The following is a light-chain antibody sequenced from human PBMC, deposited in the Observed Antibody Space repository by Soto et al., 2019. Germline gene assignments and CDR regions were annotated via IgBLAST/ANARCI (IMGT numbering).Light chain of an antibody. CDR1: QSISSY. Sequence: DIQMTQSPSSLSASVGDRVTITCRASQSISSYLNWYQQKPGKAPKLLIYAASSMQSGAPSRFSGSGSGTALTLTISSLQPENFGTYYCQQTYSTPWTFGQGNKVEIK. CDR2: AAS. CDR3: QQTYSTPWT. V-gene: IGKV1-39*01. J-gene: IGKJ1*01.